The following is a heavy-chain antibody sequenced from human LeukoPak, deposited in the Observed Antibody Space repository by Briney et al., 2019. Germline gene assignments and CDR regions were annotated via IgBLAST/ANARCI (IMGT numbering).Heavy chain of an antibody. CDR2: ISSSSSYI. CDR3: ARETNIVVVPADVRQETYYYYGMDV. CDR1: GFTFSRSW. D-gene: IGHD2-2*01. V-gene: IGHV3-21*01. Sequence: GGSLRLSFAASGFTFSRSWMSWVRQAPGKGLEWVSSISSSSSYIYYADSVKGRFTISRDNAKNSLYLQMNSLRAEDTAVYYCARETNIVVVPADVRQETYYYYGMDVWGQGTTVTVSS. J-gene: IGHJ6*02.